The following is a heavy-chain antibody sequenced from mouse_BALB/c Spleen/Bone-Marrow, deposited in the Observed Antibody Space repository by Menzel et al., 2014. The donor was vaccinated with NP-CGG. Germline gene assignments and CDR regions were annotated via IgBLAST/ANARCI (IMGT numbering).Heavy chain of an antibody. CDR3: ASYVYGYYFDY. Sequence: VHVKQSGAELVKSGASVKLSCTASGFNIKDTYMHWVKPRPEQGLEWIGRIDPANGNTKYDPKFQGKATITADTSSNTAYLQLSSLTSEDTAVYYCASYVYGYYFDYWGQGATLTVSS. CDR2: IDPANGNT. D-gene: IGHD2-2*01. J-gene: IGHJ2*01. V-gene: IGHV14-3*02. CDR1: GFNIKDTY.